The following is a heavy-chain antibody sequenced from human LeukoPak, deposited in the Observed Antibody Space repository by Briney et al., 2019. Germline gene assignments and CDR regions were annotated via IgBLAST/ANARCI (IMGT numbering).Heavy chain of an antibody. D-gene: IGHD2-2*01. J-gene: IGHJ5*02. Sequence: PSETLSLTCTVSGGSISSGSYCWGWIRQPPGKGLEWIGSIYNSGSTYYNPSLKSRVTISVDTSKNQFSLKLSSVTAADTAVYYCARVPRNCSSTSCYESTKPNWFDPWGQGTLVTASS. CDR1: GGSISSGSYC. V-gene: IGHV4-39*07. CDR3: ARVPRNCSSTSCYESTKPNWFDP. CDR2: IYNSGST.